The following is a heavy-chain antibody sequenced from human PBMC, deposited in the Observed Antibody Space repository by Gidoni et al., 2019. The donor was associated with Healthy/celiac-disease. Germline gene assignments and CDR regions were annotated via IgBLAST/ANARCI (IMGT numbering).Heavy chain of an antibody. J-gene: IGHJ3*02. Sequence: QVQLQESGPGLVTPSETLSLTCTVSGGSISSYYWSWLRQPPGKGLEWIGYIYYSGSTNYNPSLKSRVTISVDTSKNQFSLKLSSVTAADTAVYYCAREVGENAFDIWGQGTMVTVSS. CDR3: AREVGENAFDI. V-gene: IGHV4-59*01. CDR1: GGSISSYY. D-gene: IGHD3-10*01. CDR2: IYYSGST.